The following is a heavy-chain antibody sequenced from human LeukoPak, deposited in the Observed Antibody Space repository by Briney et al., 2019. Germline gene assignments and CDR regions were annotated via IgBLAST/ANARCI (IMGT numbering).Heavy chain of an antibody. CDR1: GGSISSHY. CDR2: IYYSGST. D-gene: IGHD3-3*01. Sequence: SETLSLTCTVSGGSISSHYWSWIRQPPGKGLEWIGYIYYSGSTNYNPPLKSRVTISVDTSKNPFYPTLSSVTAADTVVYYCARVHYDFWSGYYPSVYMDVWGKGTTVTVSS. J-gene: IGHJ6*03. V-gene: IGHV4-59*11. CDR3: ARVHYDFWSGYYPSVYMDV.